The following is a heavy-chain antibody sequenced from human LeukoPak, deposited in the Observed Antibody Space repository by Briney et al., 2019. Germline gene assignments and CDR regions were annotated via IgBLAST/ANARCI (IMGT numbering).Heavy chain of an antibody. V-gene: IGHV4-34*01. D-gene: IGHD3-16*01. Sequence: SETLSLTCAVYGGSFSGYYWSWIRQPPGKGLEWIGEINHSGSTNYNPSLKSRVTISVDTSKNQFSLKLSSVTAADTAVYYCARSLYAVGFVYWGQGTLVTVSS. CDR3: ARSLYAVGFVY. CDR1: GGSFSGYY. CDR2: INHSGST. J-gene: IGHJ4*02.